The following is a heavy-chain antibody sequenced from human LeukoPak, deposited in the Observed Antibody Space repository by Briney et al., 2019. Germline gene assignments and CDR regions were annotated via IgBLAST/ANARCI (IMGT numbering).Heavy chain of an antibody. Sequence: PSETLSLTCTVSGGSISSYYWSWIRQPPGKGLEWIGYIYYSGSTNYNPSLKSRVTISVDTSKNQFSLKLSSVTAADTAVYYCARLNLEWLSRYYYYYYMDVWGKGTTVTVSS. CDR2: IYYSGST. D-gene: IGHD3-3*01. V-gene: IGHV4-59*12. J-gene: IGHJ6*03. CDR1: GGSISSYY. CDR3: ARLNLEWLSRYYYYYYMDV.